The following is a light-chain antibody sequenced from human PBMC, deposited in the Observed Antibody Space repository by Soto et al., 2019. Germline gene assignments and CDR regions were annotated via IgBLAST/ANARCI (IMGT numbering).Light chain of an antibody. CDR3: SSYTRGCSVI. CDR1: TSDVGDYTY. V-gene: IGLV2-14*01. J-gene: IGLJ2*01. Sequence: QSALTQPASVSGDPGQSITSSCTATTSDVGDYTYVSWYQQYPGKAPKPIIYQVSNRPSGVSNRFSGSKSGDTASLTISGRQAEDESDYYFSSYTRGCSVIFGGVTKLTFL. CDR2: QVS.